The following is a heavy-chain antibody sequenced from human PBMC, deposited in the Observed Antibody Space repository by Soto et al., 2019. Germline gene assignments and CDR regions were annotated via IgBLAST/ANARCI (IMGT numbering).Heavy chain of an antibody. V-gene: IGHV1-69*01. CDR2: IIPIFGTA. CDR1: GGTFSSYA. Sequence: QVQLVQSGAEVKKPGSSVKVSCKASGGTFSSYAISWVRQAPGQGLEWMGGIIPIFGTANYAQKFQGRVTITADEPTSTAYMELSSLRSEDTAVYYCAREGGSSSFRYGYYFDYWGQGTLVTVSS. D-gene: IGHD6-6*01. J-gene: IGHJ4*02. CDR3: AREGGSSSFRYGYYFDY.